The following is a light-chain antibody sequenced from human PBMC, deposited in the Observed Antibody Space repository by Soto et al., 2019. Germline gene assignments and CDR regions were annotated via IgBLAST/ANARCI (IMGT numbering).Light chain of an antibody. J-gene: IGLJ1*01. CDR1: TSNIGNNY. CDR2: DNS. CDR3: GTWDSRLSAV. Sequence: QSVLAQPPSVSAAPGQKVTISCSGGTSNIGNNYVAWYQQFPGTAPRRIIYDNSKRASGIPDRFSASKSGTSATPVITGLQTGDEADYYCGTWDSRLSAVFGTGTK. V-gene: IGLV1-51*01.